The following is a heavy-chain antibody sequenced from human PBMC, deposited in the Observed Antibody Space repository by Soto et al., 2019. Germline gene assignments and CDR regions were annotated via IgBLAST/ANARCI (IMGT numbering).Heavy chain of an antibody. CDR2: ISYDGRNE. Sequence: QVKLVESGGGVVQAGTSLRLSCAASGFSFSSYAMHWVRQAPGKGLEWLSFISYDGRNEYYADSVKGRFTVSRDSSKDTLYLEINTLKREDTAVYYCARDGCPNGVCFNDYWGQGTLVTVS. J-gene: IGHJ4*02. D-gene: IGHD2-8*01. CDR1: GFSFSSYA. V-gene: IGHV3-30*04. CDR3: ARDGCPNGVCFNDY.